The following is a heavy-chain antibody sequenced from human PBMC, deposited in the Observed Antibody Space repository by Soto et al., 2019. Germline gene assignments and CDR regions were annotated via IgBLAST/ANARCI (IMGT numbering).Heavy chain of an antibody. Sequence: QLQLQESGPGLVKPSETLSLTCLVSGGSISSRSYFWGWIRQPPGKGLEWIGSIYYSGSTYYNPSLDGRVTLSVHTSKNQFSLKVTSVTAADTALYYCASLNDSGDLTLDYWGQGTLVTVSS. D-gene: IGHD4-17*01. CDR1: GGSISSRSYF. J-gene: IGHJ4*02. V-gene: IGHV4-39*01. CDR3: ASLNDSGDLTLDY. CDR2: IYYSGST.